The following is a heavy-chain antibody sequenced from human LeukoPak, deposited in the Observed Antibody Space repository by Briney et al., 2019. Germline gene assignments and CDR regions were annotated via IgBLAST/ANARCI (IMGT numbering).Heavy chain of an antibody. Sequence: SETLSLTCTVSVVSFSSSYWSWIRQPPGKGLEWIAYIYYSGSNTNYNPSLKSRVTISVDTSKNQFSLKLSSVTAADTAVYYCARGGSSTSATGKENWLDPWGQGTLVTVSS. D-gene: IGHD6-13*01. J-gene: IGHJ5*02. V-gene: IGHV4-59*01. CDR2: IYYSGSNT. CDR1: VVSFSSSY. CDR3: ARGGSSTSATGKENWLDP.